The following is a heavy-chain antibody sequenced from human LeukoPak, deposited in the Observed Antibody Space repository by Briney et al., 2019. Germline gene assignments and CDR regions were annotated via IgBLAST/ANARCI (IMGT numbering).Heavy chain of an antibody. CDR2: ISYDGSDK. CDR1: GFTFSSYA. CDR3: ARGGNYYDTGGYYYEYFDY. J-gene: IGHJ4*02. V-gene: IGHV3-30-3*01. D-gene: IGHD3-22*01. Sequence: GGSLRLSCAASGFTFSSYAMHWVRQAPGKGLGWVAVISYDGSDKYYADSVKGRFTISRDNSKNTLYLQMNSLRAEDTAVYSCARGGNYYDTGGYYYEYFDYWGQGTLVTVSS.